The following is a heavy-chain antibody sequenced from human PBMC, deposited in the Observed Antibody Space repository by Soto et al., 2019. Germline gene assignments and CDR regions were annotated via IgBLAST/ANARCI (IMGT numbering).Heavy chain of an antibody. V-gene: IGHV3-23*01. CDR1: GFTLRSYA. CDR3: AKGGARYFDSMRSDY. CDR2: ISGSGGST. J-gene: IGHJ4*02. D-gene: IGHD3-9*01. Sequence: GGSLILSCAASGFTLRSYAMKWVRQAPGKWLEWGSSISGSGGSTFYVDSVKGRFTISRDNSKNPLYLQMNSLRAEDTAVYYCAKGGARYFDSMRSDYWGQGTLVTVS.